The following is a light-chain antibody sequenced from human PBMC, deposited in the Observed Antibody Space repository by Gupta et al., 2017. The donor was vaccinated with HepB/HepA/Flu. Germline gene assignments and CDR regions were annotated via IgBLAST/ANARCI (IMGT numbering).Light chain of an antibody. CDR3: HEWGSTTDLV. Sequence: VLTQPPSVSVAPRKTARITCGGTGLGSKSVHWYQQKSGQAPILVVHDDSHRPSGIPERFSGSNSGATAIMSIRTDEAGDDSYEYCHEWGSTTDLVFGTGTKLTVL. V-gene: IGLV3-21*01. CDR2: DDS. J-gene: IGLJ1*01. CDR1: GLGSKS.